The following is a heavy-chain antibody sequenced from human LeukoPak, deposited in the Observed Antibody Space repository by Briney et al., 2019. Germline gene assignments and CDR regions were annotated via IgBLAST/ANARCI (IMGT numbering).Heavy chain of an antibody. CDR1: GYTFTDYW. CDR2: IYPGDSDT. CDR3: ARGVMVRGLIMKSDP. D-gene: IGHD3-10*01. Sequence: GESLKISCKAFGYTFTDYWIGWVRQMPGKGLEWMGIIYPGDSDTRYSSSFQGQVTISVDKSISTAYLQWGSLKASDSAMYYCARGVMVRGLIMKSDPWGQGTLVTVSS. J-gene: IGHJ5*02. V-gene: IGHV5-51*01.